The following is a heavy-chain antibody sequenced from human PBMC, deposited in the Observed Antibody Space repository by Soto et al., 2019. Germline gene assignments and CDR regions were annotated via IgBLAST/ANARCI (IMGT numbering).Heavy chain of an antibody. Sequence: QVQLVQSGAEVKKPGSSVKVSCKASGGDFSNYAISWVRQAPGQGPEWMGGTIPIFRTATYAQKFQGRVTITADDSTRTAYMELSGLTSEDTADYYCARDSLSPSAADYYFDMDVWGQGTTVTVSS. CDR3: ARDSLSPSAADYYFDMDV. J-gene: IGHJ6*02. V-gene: IGHV1-69*01. CDR2: TIPIFRTA. CDR1: GGDFSNYA.